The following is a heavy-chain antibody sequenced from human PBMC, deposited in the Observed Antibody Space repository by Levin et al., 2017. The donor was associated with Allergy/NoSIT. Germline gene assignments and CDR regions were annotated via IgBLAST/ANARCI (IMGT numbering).Heavy chain of an antibody. V-gene: IGHV3-74*01. J-gene: IGHJ4*02. Sequence: ASVKVSCVASGFSFSSYWMHWVRQTPGKGLVWVSRINTDGTNTVYADSVKGRFTVFRDNAKNTLYLQMSSLRAEDTAVYYCARGENGDDWGQGTLVTVSS. D-gene: IGHD3-16*01. CDR2: INTDGTNT. CDR1: GFSFSSYW. CDR3: ARGENGDD.